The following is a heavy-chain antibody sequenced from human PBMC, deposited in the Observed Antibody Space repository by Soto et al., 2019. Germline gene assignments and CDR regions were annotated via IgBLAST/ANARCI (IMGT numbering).Heavy chain of an antibody. Sequence: LSLTCTVSGGSISSGGYYWSWIRQHPGKGLEWIGYIYYSGSTYYNPSLKSRVTISVDTSKNQFSLKLSSVTAADTAVYYCARAGDSSGYYSYYFDYWGQGTLVTVSS. D-gene: IGHD3-22*01. V-gene: IGHV4-31*03. CDR1: GGSISSGGYY. CDR2: IYYSGST. CDR3: ARAGDSSGYYSYYFDY. J-gene: IGHJ4*02.